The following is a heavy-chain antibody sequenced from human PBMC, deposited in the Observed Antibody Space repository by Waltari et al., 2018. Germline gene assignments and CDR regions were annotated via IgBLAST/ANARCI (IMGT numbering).Heavy chain of an antibody. CDR3: SRDPLKDP. CDR1: GLTCSSFW. Sequence: EIQVVASGGDFVQPGASLRPSCAPSGLTCSSFWMHWVRQDPGKGLLWVARISPEGITTSYADSVKGRFTVSRDNAHNTLYLQMESLRAGDTAVYYCSRDPLKDPWGQGTLVTVSS. V-gene: IGHV3-74*01. CDR2: ISPEGITT. J-gene: IGHJ5*02.